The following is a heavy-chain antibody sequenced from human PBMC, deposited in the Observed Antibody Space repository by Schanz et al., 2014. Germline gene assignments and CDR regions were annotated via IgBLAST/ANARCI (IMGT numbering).Heavy chain of an antibody. CDR1: GYTLSAYS. J-gene: IGHJ4*02. CDR2: ISAYNGHT. Sequence: VQLVQSGTQVKKPGASVKVSCKASGYTLSAYSLHWVRQAPGQGLEWMGWISAYNGHTDYAQKLQGRVTLTTDSSTSTAYMELRNLRSEDTAVYYCARDGVDAAAGGNYWGQGTLVTVSS. CDR3: ARDGVDAAAGGNY. D-gene: IGHD6-13*01. V-gene: IGHV1-18*01.